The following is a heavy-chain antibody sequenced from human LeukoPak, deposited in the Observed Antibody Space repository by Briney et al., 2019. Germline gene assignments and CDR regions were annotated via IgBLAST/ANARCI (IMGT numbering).Heavy chain of an antibody. J-gene: IGHJ4*02. V-gene: IGHV3-64D*06. CDR2: ISSYGSSS. CDR1: GFTFSSYA. D-gene: IGHD2-15*01. CDR3: AREATPLWYFDY. Sequence: GGSLRLSCSASGFTFSSYAMHWVRQAPGKGLESVSAISSYGSSSYYADSVKGRFTVSRDNSKNTLNLQMSSLRVEDTAVYYCAREATPLWYFDYWGQGTLVTVSS.